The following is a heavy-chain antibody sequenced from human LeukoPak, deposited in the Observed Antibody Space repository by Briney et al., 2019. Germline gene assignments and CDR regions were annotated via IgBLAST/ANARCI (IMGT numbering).Heavy chain of an antibody. D-gene: IGHD7-27*01. CDR3: ARDPPNWGFGL. CDR1: GFTFSDYS. J-gene: IGHJ4*02. CDR2: ISPSSDTF. V-gene: IGHV3-48*01. Sequence: PGGSLRLSCTASGFTFSDYSMNWVRQAPGKGLEWISYISPSSDTFYYADSVRGRFTISRDYAKKSLYLQMHSLRAEDTAIYYCARDPPNWGFGLWGQGTLVTVSS.